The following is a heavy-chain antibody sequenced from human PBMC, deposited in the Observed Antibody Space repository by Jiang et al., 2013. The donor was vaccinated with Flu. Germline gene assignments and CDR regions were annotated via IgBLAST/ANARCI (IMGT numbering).Heavy chain of an antibody. D-gene: IGHD2-2*01. CDR1: GGSISSYY. CDR2: IYYSGST. J-gene: IGHJ5*02. V-gene: IGHV4-59*08. CDR3: ARRRSGHAAAKLGWFDP. Sequence: GLVKPSETLSLTCTVSGGSISSYYWSWIRQPPGKGLEWIGYIYYSGSTNYNPSLKSRVTISVDTSKNQFSLKLSSVTAADTAVYYCARRRSGHAAAKLGWFDPWGQGTLVTVSS.